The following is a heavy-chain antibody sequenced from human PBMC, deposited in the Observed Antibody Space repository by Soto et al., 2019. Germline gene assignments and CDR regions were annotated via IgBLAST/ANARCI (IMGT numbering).Heavy chain of an antibody. CDR3: ARRGPGTYFDY. D-gene: IGHD6-13*01. CDR1: GFTFSSYA. V-gene: IGHV3-23*01. Sequence: PGGSLRLSCAASGFTFSSYAMNWVRQAPGKGLEWVSVISGSGDSTYYADPVKGRFTISRDNSKNTLYLQMNSLRTEDTALYYCARRGPGTYFDYWGQGTLVTVSS. J-gene: IGHJ4*02. CDR2: ISGSGDST.